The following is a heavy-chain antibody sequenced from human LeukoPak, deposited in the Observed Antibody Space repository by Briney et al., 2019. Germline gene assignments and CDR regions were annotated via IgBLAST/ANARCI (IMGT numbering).Heavy chain of an antibody. CDR1: GFTFSDYY. CDR3: ARAAVTAIPGGMDV. Sequence: GGSLRLSCAASGFTFSDYYMSWIRQAPGKGLEWVSYISSSGSTIYYADSVKGRFTISRYNAKNSLYLQMNSLRAEDTAVYYCARAAVTAIPGGMDVWGQGTTVTVSS. V-gene: IGHV3-11*01. D-gene: IGHD2-21*02. J-gene: IGHJ6*02. CDR2: ISSSGSTI.